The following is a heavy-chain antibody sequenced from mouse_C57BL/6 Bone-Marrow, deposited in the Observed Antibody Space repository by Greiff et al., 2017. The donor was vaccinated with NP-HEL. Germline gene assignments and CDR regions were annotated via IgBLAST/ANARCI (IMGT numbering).Heavy chain of an antibody. D-gene: IGHD2-4*01. J-gene: IGHJ4*01. Sequence: EVQLMESGEGLVKPGGSLKLSCAASGFTFSSYAMSWVRQTPEKRLEWVAYISSGGDYIYYADTVKGRFTISRDNARNTLYLQMSSLKSEDTAMYYCTRAGYYDYDYYAMDYWGQGTSVTVSS. CDR2: ISSGGDYI. V-gene: IGHV5-9-1*02. CDR3: TRAGYYDYDYYAMDY. CDR1: GFTFSSYA.